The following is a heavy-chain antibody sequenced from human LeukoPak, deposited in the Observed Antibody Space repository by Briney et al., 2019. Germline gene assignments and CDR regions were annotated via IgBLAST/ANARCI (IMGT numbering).Heavy chain of an antibody. Sequence: GGSLRLSCAASGFTFSNYWMTWVRQAPGKGLEWVAVISYDGSNKYYADSVKGRFTISRDNSKNTLYLQMNSLRAEGTAVYYCALLDYWGQGTLVTVSS. CDR1: GFTFSNYW. CDR2: ISYDGSNK. CDR3: ALLDY. J-gene: IGHJ4*02. V-gene: IGHV3-30*03.